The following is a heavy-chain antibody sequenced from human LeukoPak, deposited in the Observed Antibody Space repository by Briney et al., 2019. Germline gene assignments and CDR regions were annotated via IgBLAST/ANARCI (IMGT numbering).Heavy chain of an antibody. CDR2: IYSGGST. D-gene: IGHD3-3*01. V-gene: IGHV3-53*01. CDR3: ARADLEWLSDY. Sequence: GGSLRLSCAASGFTVSSNYMSWVRQAPGKGLEWVSVIYSGGSTYYADSVKGRFTISRDNSKNTLYLQMNSLRAEDTAVYYCARADLEWLSDYWGQGTLVTVSS. J-gene: IGHJ4*02. CDR1: GFTVSSNY.